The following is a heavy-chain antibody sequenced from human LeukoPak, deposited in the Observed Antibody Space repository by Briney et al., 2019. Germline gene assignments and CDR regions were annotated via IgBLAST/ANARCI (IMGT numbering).Heavy chain of an antibody. D-gene: IGHD2-15*01. J-gene: IGHJ4*02. V-gene: IGHV1-2*02. Sequence: ASVKVSCKASGYTFTGYYMHWVRQAPGQGFEWMGWINPNSGGTNYAQKFQGRVTMTRDTSISTAYMELSRLRSDDTAVYYCARVVADCSGGSCYPYYFDYWGQGTLVTVSS. CDR2: INPNSGGT. CDR3: ARVVADCSGGSCYPYYFDY. CDR1: GYTFTGYY.